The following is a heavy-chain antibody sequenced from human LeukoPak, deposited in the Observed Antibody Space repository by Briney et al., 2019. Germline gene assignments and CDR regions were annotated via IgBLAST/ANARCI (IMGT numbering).Heavy chain of an antibody. CDR1: GFTFSDYS. V-gene: IGHV3-21*04. Sequence: PGGSLRLSCIASGFTFSDYSFHWVRQAPGKGLEWVSCISTRGSYIYYADSVKGRFTISRDNARNSVSLQMNSLRVDDTAVYYCAKGVVVAPDVTPFDYWGQGTLVTVSS. CDR3: AKGVVVAPDVTPFDY. D-gene: IGHD2-2*01. CDR2: ISTRGSYI. J-gene: IGHJ4*02.